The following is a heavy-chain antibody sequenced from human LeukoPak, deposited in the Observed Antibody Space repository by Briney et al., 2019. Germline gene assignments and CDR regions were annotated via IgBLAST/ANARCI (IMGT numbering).Heavy chain of an antibody. CDR1: GGSISSGSYY. D-gene: IGHD6-13*01. J-gene: IGHJ4*02. CDR3: ARGSAAAGTGGY. V-gene: IGHV4-61*02. CDR2: IYTSGST. Sequence: PSETLSLTCTVSGGSISSGSYYWSWIRQPAGKGLEWIGRIYTSGSTNYNPSLKSRVTISVDTSKNQFSLKLSSVTAADTAVYYCARGSAAAGTGGYWGQGTLVTVSS.